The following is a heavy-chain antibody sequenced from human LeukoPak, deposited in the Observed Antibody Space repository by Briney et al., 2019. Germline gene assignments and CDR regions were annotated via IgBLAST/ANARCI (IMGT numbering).Heavy chain of an antibody. CDR2: ISSSSSYI. CDR1: GFTLSRHG. V-gene: IGHV3-21*01. Sequence: GGSLRLSCAASGFTLSRHGMHWVRQAPGKGLEWVSSISSSSSYIYYADSVKGRFTISRDNAKNSLYLQMNSLRAEDTAVYYCARRTVTPYYYYYMDVWGKGTTVTVSS. D-gene: IGHD4-17*01. CDR3: ARRTVTPYYYYYMDV. J-gene: IGHJ6*03.